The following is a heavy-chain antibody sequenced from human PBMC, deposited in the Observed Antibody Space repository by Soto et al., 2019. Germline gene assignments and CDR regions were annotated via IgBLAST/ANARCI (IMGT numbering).Heavy chain of an antibody. J-gene: IGHJ4*02. CDR1: GFTFGDYA. V-gene: IGHV3-73*01. Sequence: EVQLVESGGGLVQPGRSLRLSCTASGFTFGDYAMTWVRQAPGKGLEWVGRIRSKANSYATAYAASVKGRFTISRDDSKNTAYLQMNSLKTEDTAVYYCTRLTGSGYYFNWGQGTLVTVSS. CDR3: TRLTGSGYYFN. CDR2: IRSKANSYAT. D-gene: IGHD3-22*01.